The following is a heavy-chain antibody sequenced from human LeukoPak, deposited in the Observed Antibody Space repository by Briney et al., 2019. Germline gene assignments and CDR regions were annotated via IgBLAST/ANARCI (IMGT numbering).Heavy chain of an antibody. Sequence: GGSLRLSCAASGFTFSSSGMHWVRQAPGKGLEWVALIWYDGINEYYADSVKGRFSISRDDSKNTLYLQMNSLRAEDTAIYYCVRDKGSSWGEKYYFDYWGQGTLVTVSS. J-gene: IGHJ4*02. CDR2: IWYDGINE. CDR1: GFTFSSSG. CDR3: VRDKGSSWGEKYYFDY. V-gene: IGHV3-33*01. D-gene: IGHD6-13*01.